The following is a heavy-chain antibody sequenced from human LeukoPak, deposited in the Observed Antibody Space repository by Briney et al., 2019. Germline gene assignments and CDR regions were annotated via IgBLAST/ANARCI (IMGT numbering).Heavy chain of an antibody. CDR3: ARDTYSYGSSAYYFDY. CDR1: GGSISSYY. V-gene: IGHV4-59*12. Sequence: PSETLSLTCTVSGGSISSYYWSWIRQPPGKGLEWIGYIYYSGSTNYNPSLKSRVTISVDTSKNQFSLKLSSVTAADTAVYYCARDTYSYGSSAYYFDYWGQGTLVTVSS. CDR2: IYYSGST. J-gene: IGHJ4*02. D-gene: IGHD5-18*01.